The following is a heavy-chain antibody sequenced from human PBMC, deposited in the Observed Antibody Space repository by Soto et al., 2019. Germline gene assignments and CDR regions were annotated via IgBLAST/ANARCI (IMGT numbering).Heavy chain of an antibody. CDR1: GYTFTGYY. V-gene: IGHV1-2*02. Sequence: ASVKVSCKASGYTFTGYYMHWVRQAPGQGLEWMGWINPNSGGTNYAQKFQGRVTMTRDTSISTAYMELSRLRSDDTAVYYCARDAPLIVVVPAATVGGMDVWGQGTTVTVSS. CDR2: INPNSGGT. J-gene: IGHJ6*02. CDR3: ARDAPLIVVVPAATVGGMDV. D-gene: IGHD2-2*01.